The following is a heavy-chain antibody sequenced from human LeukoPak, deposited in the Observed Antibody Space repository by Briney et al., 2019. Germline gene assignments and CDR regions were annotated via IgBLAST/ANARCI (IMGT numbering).Heavy chain of an antibody. CDR3: ARGRYSGSYYGFDWFDP. V-gene: IGHV4-34*01. CDR1: GGSFSGYY. CDR2: INHSGST. J-gene: IGHJ5*02. Sequence: SETLSLTCAVYGGSFSGYYRSWIRQPPGKGLEWIGEINHSGSTNYNPSLKSRVTISVDTSKNQFSQKLSSVTAADTAVYYCARGRYSGSYYGFDWFDPWGQGTLVTVSS. D-gene: IGHD1-26*01.